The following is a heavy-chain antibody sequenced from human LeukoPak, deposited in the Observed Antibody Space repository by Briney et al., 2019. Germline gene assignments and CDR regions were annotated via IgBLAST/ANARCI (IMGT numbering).Heavy chain of an antibody. D-gene: IGHD1-26*01. Sequence: ASVKVSCKASGYTFTGYYMHWVRQAPGQGLEWMGWINPNSGGTNYAQKFQGRVTMTRDTSISTAYMELSRLKSDDTAVYYCARTPLHSGNYYENWFDPWGQGTLVTVSS. J-gene: IGHJ5*02. V-gene: IGHV1-2*02. CDR2: INPNSGGT. CDR1: GYTFTGYY. CDR3: ARTPLHSGNYYENWFDP.